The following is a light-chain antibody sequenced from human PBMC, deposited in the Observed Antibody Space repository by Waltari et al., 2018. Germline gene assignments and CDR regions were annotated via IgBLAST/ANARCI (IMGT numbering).Light chain of an antibody. CDR2: GAS. V-gene: IGKV1-39*01. CDR1: QSINNY. J-gene: IGKJ4*01. CDR3: QQSSSSLLT. Sequence: DIQMTQSPSSLAASVGDRVTITCRASQSINNYLNWYQQKPGKAPKLLIYGASNLESGVPSRFSGSGSGADCTLTISSLQPEDFATYFFQQSSSSLLTFGGGTKVEIK.